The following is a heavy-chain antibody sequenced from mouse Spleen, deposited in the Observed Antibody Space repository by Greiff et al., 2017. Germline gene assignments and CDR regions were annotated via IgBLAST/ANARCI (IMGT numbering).Heavy chain of an antibody. CDR1: GYTFTDYN. V-gene: IGHV1-22*01. CDR2: INPNNGGT. CDR3: AREGTTSFDY. Sequence: DVKLQESGPELVKPGASVKMSCKASGYTFTDYNMHWVKQSHGKSLEWIGYINPNNGGTSYNQKFKGKATLTVNKSSSTAYMELRSLTSEDSAVYYCAREGTTSFDYWGQGTTLTVSS. J-gene: IGHJ2*01. D-gene: IGHD2-13*01.